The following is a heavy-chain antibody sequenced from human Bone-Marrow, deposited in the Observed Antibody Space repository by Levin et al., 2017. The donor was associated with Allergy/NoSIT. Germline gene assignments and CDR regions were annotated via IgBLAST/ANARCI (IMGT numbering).Heavy chain of an antibody. J-gene: IGHJ5*02. CDR3: ARGPRIGNARGWFDP. CDR2: IYSGDRT. V-gene: IGHV3-66*01. CDR1: GFIVNDYY. D-gene: IGHD3-10*01. Sequence: GSLRLSCEVSGFIVNDYYMKWVRQAPGKGPECVSVIYSGDRTFYSDSVKGRFTISRENSNNTLYLQMNSLRVEDSAIYYCARGPRIGNARGWFDPWGHGTLVTVTS.